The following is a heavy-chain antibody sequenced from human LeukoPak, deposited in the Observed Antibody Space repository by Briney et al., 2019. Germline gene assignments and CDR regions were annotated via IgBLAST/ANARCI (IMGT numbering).Heavy chain of an antibody. D-gene: IGHD5-18*01. CDR1: GGSISSSSYY. V-gene: IGHV4-39*01. CDR2: IYYSGST. CDR3: ARGGDPTMGLIYFDF. J-gene: IGHJ4*02. Sequence: SETLSLTCTVYGGSISSSSYYWGWIRQPPGKGLEWIGSIYYSGSTYYNPSLKSRVTISVDTSKNQFSLKLSSVTAADTAVYYCARGGDPTMGLIYFDFWGQGTLVTVSS.